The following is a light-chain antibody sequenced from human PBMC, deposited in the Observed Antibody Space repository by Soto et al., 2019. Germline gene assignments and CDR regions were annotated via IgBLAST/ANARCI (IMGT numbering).Light chain of an antibody. CDR2: GAS. CDR3: QQYINWPYT. V-gene: IGKV3-15*01. CDR1: QPVGRS. J-gene: IGKJ2*01. Sequence: EMVITQTPATLSVSPGERVTLSCRASQPVGRSFAWYRQKPGQSPTLLIYGASTRATDIPPRFSGSGSGTNCTLTISSLQSEDFAVYYCQQYINWPYTFGQGTKLEI.